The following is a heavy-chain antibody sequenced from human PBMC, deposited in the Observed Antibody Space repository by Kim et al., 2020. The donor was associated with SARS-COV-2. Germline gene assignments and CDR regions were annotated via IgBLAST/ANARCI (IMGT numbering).Heavy chain of an antibody. V-gene: IGHV4-61*01. CDR1: GGSVSSGSYY. J-gene: IGHJ4*02. Sequence: SETLSLTCTVSGGSVSSGSYYWSWIRQPPGKGLEWIGYIYYSGSTNYNPSLKSRVTISVDTSKNQFSLKLSSVTAVDTAVYYCASHGWDAFDYWGQGTLVTVSS. CDR2: IYYSGST. CDR3: ASHGWDAFDY. D-gene: IGHD6-19*01.